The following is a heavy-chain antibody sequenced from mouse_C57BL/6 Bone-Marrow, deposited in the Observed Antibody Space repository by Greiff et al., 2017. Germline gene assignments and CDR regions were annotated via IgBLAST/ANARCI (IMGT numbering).Heavy chain of an antibody. J-gene: IGHJ3*01. CDR1: GYTFTSYW. CDR2: IYPSDSET. V-gene: IGHV1-61*01. D-gene: IGHD2-4*01. CDR3: AIYYDYAWFAY. Sequence: QVQLQQPGAELVRPGSSVKLSCKASGYTFTSYWMDWVKQRPGQGLEWIGNIYPSDSETHYNQQFKDKATLTVDKSSSTAYMQLSSLTSEDSAVYYCAIYYDYAWFAYWGQGTLVTVSA.